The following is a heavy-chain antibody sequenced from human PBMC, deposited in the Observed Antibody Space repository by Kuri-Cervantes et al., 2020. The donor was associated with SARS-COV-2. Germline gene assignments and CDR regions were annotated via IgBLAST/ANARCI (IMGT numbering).Heavy chain of an antibody. CDR2: IYYSGST. D-gene: IGHD3-10*01. J-gene: IGHJ4*02. CDR3: ARWFGELLSPYYFDY. V-gene: IGHV4-59*12. CDR1: GGSISSYY. Sequence: ESLKISCTVPGGSISSYYWSWIRQPPGKGLEWIGYIYYSGSTNYNPSLKSRVTISVDTSKNQFSLKQSSVTAADTAVYYCARWFGELLSPYYFDYWGQGTLVTVSS.